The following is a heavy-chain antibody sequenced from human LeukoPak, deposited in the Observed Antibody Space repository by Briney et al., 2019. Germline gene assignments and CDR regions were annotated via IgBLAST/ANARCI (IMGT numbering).Heavy chain of an antibody. CDR2: ISGSGGST. CDR3: AKGSYYDSSGYFHYYFDY. Sequence: PGGSLRLSCAASGFTFSSYAMSWVRQAPGKGLEWVSAISGSGGSTYYADSVKGRFTISRDNSKNTLYLQMNSLRAEDTAVYYCAKGSYYDSSGYFHYYFDYWGQGTLVTVSS. V-gene: IGHV3-23*01. CDR1: GFTFSSYA. J-gene: IGHJ4*02. D-gene: IGHD3-22*01.